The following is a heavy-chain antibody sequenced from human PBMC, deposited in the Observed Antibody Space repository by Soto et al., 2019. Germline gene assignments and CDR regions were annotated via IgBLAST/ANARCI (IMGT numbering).Heavy chain of an antibody. CDR2: ISYDGSNK. D-gene: IGHD1-7*01. Sequence: GGSLRLSCAASGFTFSSYGIHWVRQAPGKGLEWLAVISYDGSNKYYADSVKGRFTISRDNSKNTLYLQMNSLRAEDTAVYYCAKASPGTTGYWGQGTLVTVYS. V-gene: IGHV3-30*18. CDR1: GFTFSSYG. CDR3: AKASPGTTGY. J-gene: IGHJ4*02.